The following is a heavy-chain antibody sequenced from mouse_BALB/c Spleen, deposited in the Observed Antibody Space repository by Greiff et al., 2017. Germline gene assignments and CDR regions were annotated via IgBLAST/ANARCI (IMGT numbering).Heavy chain of an antibody. CDR3: ARGQRYGYDEDYAMDY. Sequence: EVKLVESGGGLVKPGGSLKLSCAASGFTFSSYAMSWVRQTPEKRLEWVASISSGGSTYYPDSVKGRFTISRDNARNILYLQMSSLRSEDTAMYYCARGQRYGYDEDYAMDYWGQGTSVTVSS. CDR2: ISSGGST. V-gene: IGHV5-6-5*01. J-gene: IGHJ4*01. CDR1: GFTFSSYA. D-gene: IGHD2-2*01.